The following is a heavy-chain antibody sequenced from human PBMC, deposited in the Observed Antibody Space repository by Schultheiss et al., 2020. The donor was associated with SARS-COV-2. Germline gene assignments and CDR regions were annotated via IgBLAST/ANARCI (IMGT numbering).Heavy chain of an antibody. D-gene: IGHD3-22*01. V-gene: IGHV4-34*09. CDR3: ARSRSLFYYDNNAYWGVHDI. J-gene: IGHJ3*02. CDR1: GGSFSGYY. Sequence: SQTLSLTCAVYGGSFSGYYWSWIRQPPGKGLEWIGYIYYSVSTYYNPSLKSRVTISVDTSKNQFSLKLSSVTAADTAVYYCARSRSLFYYDNNAYWGVHDIWGQGTLVTVSS. CDR2: IYYSVST.